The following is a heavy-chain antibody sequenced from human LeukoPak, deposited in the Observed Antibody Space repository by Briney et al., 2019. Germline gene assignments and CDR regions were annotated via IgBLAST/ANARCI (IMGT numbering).Heavy chain of an antibody. J-gene: IGHJ3*02. CDR3: ARESRILHAFDI. CDR1: GFTFSSYG. CDR2: IWYDGSNK. Sequence: GGSLRLSCAASGFTFSSYGMHWVRQAPGKGLEWVAVIWYDGSNKYYADSVKGRFTISRDNSKNTLYLQMNSLRAEDTAVYYCARESRILHAFDIWGQGTMVTVFS. V-gene: IGHV3-33*01. D-gene: IGHD2-15*01.